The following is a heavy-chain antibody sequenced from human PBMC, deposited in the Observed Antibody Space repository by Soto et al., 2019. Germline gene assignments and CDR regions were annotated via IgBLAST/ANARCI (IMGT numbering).Heavy chain of an antibody. CDR1: GYIFVNYG. CDR3: VMVDNYVTPTPKDG. J-gene: IGHJ6*02. CDR2: ISHYTGNT. V-gene: IGHV1-18*01. D-gene: IGHD3-16*01. Sequence: QVQLVQSGDEVKKPGASVKVSCKASGYIFVNYGIAWVRQAPGQGLEWMGWISHYTGNTHSATKVQGRLTMTTDTSTSTAYMDLGSLTSDDTAVYYCVMVDNYVTPTPKDGWGQGTTVTVSS.